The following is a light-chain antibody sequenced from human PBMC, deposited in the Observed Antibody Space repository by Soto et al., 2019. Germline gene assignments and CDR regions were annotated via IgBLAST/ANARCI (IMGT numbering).Light chain of an antibody. CDR1: QSIAKNY. J-gene: IGKJ1*01. V-gene: IGKV3-20*01. CDR2: DDS. CDR3: QQCAYSPRT. Sequence: EIVLKQSPDTLSLSPGERATISCRASQSIAKNYLAWYQQKPGQAPRLLIYDDSSRATGIPDRFTGSGSGADFALTISRLEPEDFAVYYCQQCAYSPRTFGQGTKVEVK.